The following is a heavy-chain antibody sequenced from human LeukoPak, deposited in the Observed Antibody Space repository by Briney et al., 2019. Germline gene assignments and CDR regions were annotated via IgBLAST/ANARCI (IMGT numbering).Heavy chain of an antibody. CDR1: GYTFTSYG. J-gene: IGHJ5*02. Sequence: ASVKVSCKASGYTFTSYGISWVRQAPGQGLEWMGWISAYNGKTNYAQKLQGRVTITADKSTSTAYMELSSLRSEDTAVYYCASQGYNWFDPWGQGTLVTVSS. V-gene: IGHV1-18*01. CDR3: ASQGYNWFDP. CDR2: ISAYNGKT.